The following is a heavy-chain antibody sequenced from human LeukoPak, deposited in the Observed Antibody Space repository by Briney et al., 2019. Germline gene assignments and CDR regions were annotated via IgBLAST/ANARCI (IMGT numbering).Heavy chain of an antibody. D-gene: IGHD3-22*01. CDR1: GGSISSSNW. CDR3: ARGPPGYYDSSGGLGY. CDR2: TYHSGST. Sequence: PSGTLSLTCAVSGGSISSSNWWSWVRQPPGKGLEWIGETYHSGSTNYNPSPKSRVTISVDKSKNQFSLKLSSVTAADTAVYYCARGPPGYYDSSGGLGYWGQGTLVTVSS. V-gene: IGHV4-4*02. J-gene: IGHJ4*02.